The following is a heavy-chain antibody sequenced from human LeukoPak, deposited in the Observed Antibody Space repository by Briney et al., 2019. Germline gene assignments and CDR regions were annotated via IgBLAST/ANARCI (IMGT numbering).Heavy chain of an antibody. V-gene: IGHV1-18*01. CDR1: GYTFTSYG. J-gene: IGHJ3*02. CDR3: ARDDYGSGSYYNVMGDI. D-gene: IGHD3-10*01. CDR2: ISAYNGNT. Sequence: ASVKVSCKASGYTFTSYGISWVRQAPGQGLEWMGWISAYNGNTNYAQKLQGRVTMTTDTSTSTAYMELRSLRSDDTAVYYCARDDYGSGSYYNVMGDIWGQGTMVTVSS.